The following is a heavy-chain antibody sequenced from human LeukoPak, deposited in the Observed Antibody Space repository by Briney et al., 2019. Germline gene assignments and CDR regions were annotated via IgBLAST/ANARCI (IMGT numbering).Heavy chain of an antibody. V-gene: IGHV4-61*02. CDR3: ARVRDGNYGYNWLDS. CDR1: GGSISSGSYY. D-gene: IGHD4-17*01. J-gene: IGHJ5*01. CDR2: IYTSGST. Sequence: PSQTLSLTCTVSGGSISSGSYYWSWIRQPAGKGLEWIGRIYTSGSTNYNPSLKSRVTISVDTSKNQFSLKLSSVTAADTAVYYCARVRDGNYGYNWLDSWGQGTRVTVSS.